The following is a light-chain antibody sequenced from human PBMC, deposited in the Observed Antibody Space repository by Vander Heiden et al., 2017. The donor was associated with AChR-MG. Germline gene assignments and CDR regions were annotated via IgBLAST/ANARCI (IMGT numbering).Light chain of an antibody. CDR2: GAS. Sequence: EIVMTQSPATLSVSPGERASLSCRASQSVSSNFAWYQQKPGQAPRLLIYGASPRAIGIPARFSGSGSGTEFTLTISSLQSEDFAVYYCQQYNKWPWTFGQGTKVEIK. CDR3: QQYNKWPWT. V-gene: IGKV3-15*01. CDR1: QSVSSN. J-gene: IGKJ1*01.